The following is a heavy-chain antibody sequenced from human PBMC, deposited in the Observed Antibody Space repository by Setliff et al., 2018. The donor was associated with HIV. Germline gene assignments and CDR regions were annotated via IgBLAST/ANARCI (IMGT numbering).Heavy chain of an antibody. V-gene: IGHV1-69*13. D-gene: IGHD2-15*01. CDR1: GDTFSGYA. J-gene: IGHJ6*03. CDR3: ARGYCSGGSCYYYYYMDV. CDR2: IIPIFGTA. Sequence: ASVKVSCKASGDTFSGYAISWVRQASGQGLEWMGGIIPIFGTANYAQNLQGRVTITADESTSTAYMELSSLRSEDTAIYYCARGYCSGGSCYYYYYMDVWGKGTTVTVSS.